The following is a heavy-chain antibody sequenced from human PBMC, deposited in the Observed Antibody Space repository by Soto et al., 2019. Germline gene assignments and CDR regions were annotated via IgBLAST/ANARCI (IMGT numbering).Heavy chain of an antibody. CDR2: INHSGST. Sequence: QVQLQQWGARLLKPSETLSLTCAVYGGSFSGYYWSWIRQPPGKGLEWIGEINHSGSTNYNPSLKSRVTISVDTSKNQFSLKLSSVTAADTAVYYCAVDRVGATRFDYWGQGTLVTVSS. CDR1: GGSFSGYY. CDR3: AVDRVGATRFDY. V-gene: IGHV4-34*01. J-gene: IGHJ4*02. D-gene: IGHD1-26*01.